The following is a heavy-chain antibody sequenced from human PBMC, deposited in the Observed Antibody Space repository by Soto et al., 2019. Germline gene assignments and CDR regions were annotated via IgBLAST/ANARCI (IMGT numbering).Heavy chain of an antibody. Sequence: ASVKVSCKASGGTFSSYAISWVRQAPGQGLEWMGGIIPIFGTANYAQKFQGRVTITADESTSTAYMELSSLRSEDTAVYYCARDSPRVYPNSLTGFDPWGQGTLVTVSS. D-gene: IGHD7-27*01. J-gene: IGHJ5*02. CDR3: ARDSPRVYPNSLTGFDP. CDR1: GGTFSSYA. V-gene: IGHV1-69*13. CDR2: IIPIFGTA.